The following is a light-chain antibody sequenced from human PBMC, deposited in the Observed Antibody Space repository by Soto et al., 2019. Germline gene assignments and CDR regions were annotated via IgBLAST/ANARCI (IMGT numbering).Light chain of an antibody. CDR2: AAS. CDR1: QSISSN. V-gene: IGKV1-39*01. J-gene: IGKJ4*01. Sequence: DIQMTQSPSSLSASVGDRVTITCRTSQSISSNLNWYQQKPGKAPKLLIYAASSLQSGVPSRFSGSGSGTDFTLTINSLQPEEFATYYCQQTYNTLTFGGGTKVEIK. CDR3: QQTYNTLT.